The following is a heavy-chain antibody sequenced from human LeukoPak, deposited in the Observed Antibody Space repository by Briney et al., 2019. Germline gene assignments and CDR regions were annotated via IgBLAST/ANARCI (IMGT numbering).Heavy chain of an antibody. CDR2: IYTSGST. CDR3: ARDREGGYSYGTDNWFDP. CDR1: GGSNSSGSYY. Sequence: SETLSLTCTVSGGSNSSGSYYWSWIQQPAGKGLEWIGRIYTSGSTNYNPSLKSRVTISVDTSKNQFSLKLSSVTAADTAVYYCARDREGGYSYGTDNWFDPWGQGTLVTVSS. D-gene: IGHD5-18*01. V-gene: IGHV4-61*02. J-gene: IGHJ5*02.